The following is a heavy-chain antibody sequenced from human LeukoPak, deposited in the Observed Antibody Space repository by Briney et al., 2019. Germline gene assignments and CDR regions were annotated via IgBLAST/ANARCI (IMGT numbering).Heavy chain of an antibody. D-gene: IGHD3-22*01. CDR2: IYYSGST. J-gene: IGHJ3*02. CDR3: ARLPPLYYYDSSGKGLNAFDI. Sequence: SETLSLPCTVSGGSISGYYWSWIRQPPGKGLEWIGYIYYSGSTKYNPSLKSRVTISIDTSKNQFSLKLSSVTAADTAVFYCARLPPLYYYDSSGKGLNAFDIWGQGTMVTFSS. V-gene: IGHV4-59*08. CDR1: GGSISGYY.